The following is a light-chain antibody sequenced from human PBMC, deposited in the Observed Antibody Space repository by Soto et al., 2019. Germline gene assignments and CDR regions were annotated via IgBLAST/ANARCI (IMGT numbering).Light chain of an antibody. J-gene: IGLJ3*02. Sequence: QAVVTQPPSASGTPGQRVTISCSGSISNIGSNYVYWYQKLPGTAPKVLIYSNNQRPSGVPDRFSGSKSGTSASLAIRGLRSEDEADYYCAAWDDSLSGVVFGGGTKLTVL. CDR3: AAWDDSLSGVV. CDR2: SNN. CDR1: ISNIGSNY. V-gene: IGLV1-47*01.